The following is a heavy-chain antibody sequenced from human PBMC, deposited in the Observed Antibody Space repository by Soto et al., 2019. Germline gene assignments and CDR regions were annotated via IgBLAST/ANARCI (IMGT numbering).Heavy chain of an antibody. CDR1: GYTFSNYG. D-gene: IGHD6-13*01. Sequence: ASVKVSCKASGYTFSNYGINWVRQAPGQGLEWMGWISGYNGNTNYAQKFQDRVTMTTDTSASTAYMELWSLRSDDTAMYYCARDHSSSWHDFDYWGQGTLVTVSS. V-gene: IGHV1-18*01. J-gene: IGHJ4*02. CDR3: ARDHSSSWHDFDY. CDR2: ISGYNGNT.